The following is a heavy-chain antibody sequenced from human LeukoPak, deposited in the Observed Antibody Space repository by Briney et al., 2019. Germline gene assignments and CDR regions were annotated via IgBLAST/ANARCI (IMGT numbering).Heavy chain of an antibody. D-gene: IGHD3-10*01. J-gene: IGHJ4*02. Sequence: PSETLSLTCTVSGGSISSYYWSWIRQPPGKGLEWIGYIYYSGSTNYNPSLKSRVTISVDTSKNQFSLKLSSVTAADTAVYYCAIAVYGSGSRGLDYWGQGTLVTVSS. CDR2: IYYSGST. CDR1: GGSISSYY. CDR3: AIAVYGSGSRGLDY. V-gene: IGHV4-59*08.